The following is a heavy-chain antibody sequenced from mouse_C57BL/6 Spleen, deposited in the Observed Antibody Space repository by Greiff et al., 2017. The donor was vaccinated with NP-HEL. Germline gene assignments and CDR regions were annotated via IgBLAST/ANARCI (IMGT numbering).Heavy chain of an antibody. J-gene: IGHJ4*01. V-gene: IGHV5-9*01. CDR3: ARNPLYYGSSYGGDCAMDY. Sequence: EVHLVESGGGLVKPGGSLKLSCAASGFTFSSYTMSWVRQTQEKRLEWVATISGGGGKTYYPDSVKGRVTITREKTKNTLYLQMSSLRSEDTALYYCARNPLYYGSSYGGDCAMDYWGQGTSVTVSS. CDR1: GFTFSSYT. CDR2: ISGGGGKT. D-gene: IGHD1-1*01.